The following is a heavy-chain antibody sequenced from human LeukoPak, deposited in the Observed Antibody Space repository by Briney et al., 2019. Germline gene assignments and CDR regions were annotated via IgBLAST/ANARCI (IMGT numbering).Heavy chain of an antibody. Sequence: SQTLSLTCAVSGGSISSGGYSWSWIRQPPGKGLEWIGYIYHSGSTYYNPSLKSRVTISVDRSKNQFSLKLSSVTAADTAVYYCARDGYDYGMDVWGQGTTVTASS. CDR2: IYHSGST. J-gene: IGHJ6*02. CDR1: GGSISSGGYS. CDR3: ARDGYDYGMDV. V-gene: IGHV4-30-2*01.